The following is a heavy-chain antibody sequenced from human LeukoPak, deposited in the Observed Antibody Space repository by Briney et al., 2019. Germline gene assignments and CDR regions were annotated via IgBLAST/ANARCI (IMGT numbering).Heavy chain of an antibody. D-gene: IGHD1-26*01. CDR2: IWFDGSNK. CDR1: GFTFNNYD. V-gene: IGHV3-33*01. J-gene: IGHJ3*02. Sequence: GKSLRLSSAASGFTFNNYDMHWVRQAPGKGLEWGALIWFDGSNKDYADSVKGRFTISRDNSENTLYLQMNTLRVEDTAVYYCARDGIVGGLDAFDIWGQGTMVAVSS. CDR3: ARDGIVGGLDAFDI.